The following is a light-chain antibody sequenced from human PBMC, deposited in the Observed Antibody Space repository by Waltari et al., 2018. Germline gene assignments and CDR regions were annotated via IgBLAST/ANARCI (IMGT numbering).Light chain of an antibody. CDR2: LNSAGSH. Sequence: QLVLTQSPSASASLGSSVKVTCPPSSGHSDDATACHQQQPEKGRRYFTALNSAGSHTKRDGIPVRFSCSSSGTERYLTISSLQSEDEADYYCQTWGTGIVVFGGGTKLTVL. CDR1: SGHSDDA. J-gene: IGLJ2*01. V-gene: IGLV4-69*01. CDR3: QTWGTGIVV.